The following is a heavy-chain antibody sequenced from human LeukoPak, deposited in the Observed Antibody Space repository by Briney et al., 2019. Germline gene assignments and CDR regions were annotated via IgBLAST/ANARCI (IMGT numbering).Heavy chain of an antibody. CDR2: IRYDGSNK. CDR3: AKDGSRLRLGELSYPLDY. CDR1: GFTFSSYG. V-gene: IGHV3-30*02. J-gene: IGHJ4*02. Sequence: PGGSLRLSCAASGFTFSSYGMHWVRQAPGKGLEWVAFIRYDGSNKYYADSVKGRFTISRDNSKNTLYLQMNSLRAEDTAVYYCAKDGSRLRLGELSYPLDYWGQGTLVTVSS. D-gene: IGHD3-16*02.